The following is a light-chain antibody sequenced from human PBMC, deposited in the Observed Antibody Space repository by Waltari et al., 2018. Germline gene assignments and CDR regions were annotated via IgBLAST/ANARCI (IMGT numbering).Light chain of an antibody. V-gene: IGLV2-8*01. CDR2: EGT. CDR1: SSDVGGYDY. J-gene: IGLJ2*01. Sequence: QSALTQPPSASGSPGQSVTISCTGTSSDVGGYDYVSWYQQHPGKAPNRMIYEGTNRPLVVHYRYSGSKSGNTSSLTFSGLQAEDEAVYYCSSYAGSTNLVFVGGTNLTVL. CDR3: SSYAGSTNLV.